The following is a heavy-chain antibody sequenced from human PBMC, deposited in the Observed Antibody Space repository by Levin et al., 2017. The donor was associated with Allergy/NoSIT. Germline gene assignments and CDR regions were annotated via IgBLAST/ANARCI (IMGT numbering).Heavy chain of an antibody. Sequence: GGSLRLSCAASGFTFSSYAMHWVRQAPGKGLEWVAVISYDGSNKYYADSVKGRFTISRDNSKNTLYLQMNSLRAEDTAVYYCARDHYYYGSGSYYTPPLYYYYDYGMDVWGQGTTVTVSS. CDR1: GFTFSSYA. CDR2: ISYDGSNK. V-gene: IGHV3-30*04. J-gene: IGHJ6*02. D-gene: IGHD3-10*01. CDR3: ARDHYYYGSGSYYTPPLYYYYDYGMDV.